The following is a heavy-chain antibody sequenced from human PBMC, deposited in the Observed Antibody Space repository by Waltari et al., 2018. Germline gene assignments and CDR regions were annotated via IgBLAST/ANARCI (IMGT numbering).Heavy chain of an antibody. CDR1: GFTFSRSW. Sequence: EVQLVESGGGLVQPRGSLRISCAASGFTFSRSWMTWVRQAPGKWLEWVANIKEDGREGYYVDSVKGRFTISRDNTKNALFLQMNSLRAEDTAAYYCATVEWYRMDYWGQGTLVTVSS. CDR2: IKEDGREG. D-gene: IGHD3-3*01. J-gene: IGHJ4*02. V-gene: IGHV3-7*01. CDR3: ATVEWYRMDY.